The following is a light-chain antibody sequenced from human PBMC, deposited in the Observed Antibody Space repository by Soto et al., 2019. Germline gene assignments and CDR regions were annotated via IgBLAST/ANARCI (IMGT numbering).Light chain of an antibody. Sequence: QSVLTQPPSVSGAPGQRVVIFCTGSSSNIGAGYEVHWYQQVPGTAPTLLIQGNINRPSVVPDRFSGYKSDTSASLAITGLPAEGAAYYYRPSLDSRPGGVVFGGGTQLTV. CDR3: PSLDSRPGGVV. J-gene: IGLJ2*01. CDR1: SSNIGAGYE. CDR2: GNI. V-gene: IGLV1-40*01.